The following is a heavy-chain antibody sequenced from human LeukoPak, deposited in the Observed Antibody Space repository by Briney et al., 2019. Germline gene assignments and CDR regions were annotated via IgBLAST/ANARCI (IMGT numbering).Heavy chain of an antibody. D-gene: IGHD3-22*01. CDR3: AKTLINSVYSSLDY. CDR2: ISDSGDTT. J-gene: IGHJ4*02. Sequence: PGGSLRLSRAASGFTFSSYAVSWVRQAPGKGLEWISAISDSGDTTYYADSVKGRFTLSRDNSNNTLYLQMNSLRAEDTAVYYCAKTLINSVYSSLDYWGQGTLVTVSS. V-gene: IGHV3-23*01. CDR1: GFTFSSYA.